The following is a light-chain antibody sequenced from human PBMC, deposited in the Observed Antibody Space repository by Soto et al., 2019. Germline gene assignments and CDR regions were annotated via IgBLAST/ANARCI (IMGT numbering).Light chain of an antibody. Sequence: DIQLTPSPSSVSASVGDRVPITCRASQGASSWLAWYQQRPGKAPKLLISAASTLQGGVPSRFSGSGSGTDFTLTISSLQPEDFAPYYCQQANNFPITFGQGTRLDIK. CDR2: AAS. CDR3: QQANNFPIT. CDR1: QGASSW. J-gene: IGKJ5*01. V-gene: IGKV1-12*01.